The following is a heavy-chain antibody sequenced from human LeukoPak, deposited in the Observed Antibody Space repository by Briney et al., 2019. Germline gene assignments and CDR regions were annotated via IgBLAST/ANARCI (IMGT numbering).Heavy chain of an antibody. CDR1: GFTFTSHS. D-gene: IGHD3-22*01. J-gene: IGHJ6*03. Sequence: PGGSLRLSCTASGFTFTSHSLNWVRQAPGKGLECVSSISFDSTYIYYADSLKGRFSVSRDNARNSVYLQMNSLRAEDTAVYYCARDRHYYDSSGYYYYYYYMDVWGKGTTVTVSS. CDR2: ISFDSTYI. V-gene: IGHV3-21*04. CDR3: ARDRHYYDSSGYYYYYYYMDV.